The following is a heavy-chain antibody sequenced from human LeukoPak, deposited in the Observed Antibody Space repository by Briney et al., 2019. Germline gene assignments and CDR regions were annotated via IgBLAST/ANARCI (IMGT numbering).Heavy chain of an antibody. J-gene: IGHJ5*02. Sequence: GGSLRLSCAASGFTFSSYSMNWVRQAPGKGLEWVSSISSSSSYIYCADSVKGRFTISRDNAKNSLYLQMNSLRAEDTAVYYCARDASSSWYRSWGQGTLVTVSS. CDR2: ISSSSSYI. D-gene: IGHD6-13*01. V-gene: IGHV3-21*01. CDR1: GFTFSSYS. CDR3: ARDASSSWYRS.